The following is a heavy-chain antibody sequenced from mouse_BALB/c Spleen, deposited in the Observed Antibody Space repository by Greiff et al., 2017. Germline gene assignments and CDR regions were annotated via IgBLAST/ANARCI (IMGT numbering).Heavy chain of an antibody. Sequence: DVHLVESGGGLVQPGGSRKLSCAASGFTFSSFGMHWVRQAPEKGLEWVAYISSGSSTIYYADTVKGRFTISRDNPKNTLFLQMTSLRSEDTAMYYCARCRHYYAMDYWGQGTSVTVSS. CDR3: ARCRHYYAMDY. V-gene: IGHV5-17*02. CDR2: ISSGSSTI. J-gene: IGHJ4*01. CDR1: GFTFSSFG.